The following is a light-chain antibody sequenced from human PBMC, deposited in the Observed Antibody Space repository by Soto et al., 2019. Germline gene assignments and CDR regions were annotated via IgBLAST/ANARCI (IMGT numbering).Light chain of an antibody. CDR3: QQSYSTPPS. CDR2: AAS. CDR1: QSISSY. Sequence: DIQMTQSPSSLSASVGDRVTITCRASQSISSYLNWYQQKPVKAPKLLIYAASSLQSGVPSRFSGRGSGTDFTLTISSLQPEDFATYYCQQSYSTPPSFGQGTKLEIK. V-gene: IGKV1-39*01. J-gene: IGKJ2*01.